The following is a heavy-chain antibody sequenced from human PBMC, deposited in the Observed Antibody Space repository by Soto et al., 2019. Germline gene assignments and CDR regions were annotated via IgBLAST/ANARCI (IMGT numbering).Heavy chain of an antibody. CDR1: GDSISSGGYY. Sequence: SETLSLTCTVSGDSISSGGYYWSWIRQHPGKGLEWIGYIYYSGSTYYNPSLKSRVTISVDTSKNQFSLKLSSVTAADTAVYYWASRWASSWYEAYYYGMDVWGQGTTVTVSS. J-gene: IGHJ6*02. CDR3: ASRWASSWYEAYYYGMDV. D-gene: IGHD6-13*01. CDR2: IYYSGST. V-gene: IGHV4-31*03.